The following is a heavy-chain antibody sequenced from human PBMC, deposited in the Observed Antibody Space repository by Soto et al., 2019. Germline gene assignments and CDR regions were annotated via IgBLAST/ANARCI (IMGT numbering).Heavy chain of an antibody. D-gene: IGHD6-13*01. V-gene: IGHV2-26*04. CDR3: ASTYSASWYWFDP. Sequence: QVTVKESGPVLVQPTETLTLTCTVSGFSLSNAGLGVSWIRQPPGKALEWLAHIFSNDEKSYSTSLKSRLTISKDISKSQVVLIMTIMDPVDTATYYCASTYSASWYWFDPWGQGTLVTVSS. CDR1: GFSLSNAGLG. J-gene: IGHJ5*02. CDR2: IFSNDEK.